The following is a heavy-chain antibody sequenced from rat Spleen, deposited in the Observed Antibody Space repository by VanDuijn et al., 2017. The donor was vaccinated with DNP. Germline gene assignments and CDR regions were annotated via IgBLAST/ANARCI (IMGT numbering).Heavy chain of an antibody. J-gene: IGHJ2*01. Sequence: EVQLVESGGGLVLPGRSLKLSCAASGFTFSGYWMFWIRQAPGKGLEWVACISNDGDRTYYRDSVKGRFTLSRDNAKSTLYLQMNSLRSEDTATYYCARDLDFGYNYAFDYWGQGVMVTVSS. CDR1: GFTFSGYW. V-gene: IGHV5-20*01. CDR3: ARDLDFGYNYAFDY. D-gene: IGHD1-4*01. CDR2: ISNDGDRT.